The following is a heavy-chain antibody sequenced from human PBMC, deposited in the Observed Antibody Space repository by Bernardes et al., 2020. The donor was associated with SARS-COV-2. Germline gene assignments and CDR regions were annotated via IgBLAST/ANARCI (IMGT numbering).Heavy chain of an antibody. CDR2: ISYSGST. CDR3: ARGAVAGYYYYYYMDV. Sequence: LSLTCTVSVGSISIYYWSCIRQPPVKGLEWIGYISYSGSTNYNPSLKSRVTISVDTSKNQFSLKLSSVTAADTAVYYCARGAVAGYYYYYYMDVWGKGTTVTVSS. V-gene: IGHV4-59*01. J-gene: IGHJ6*03. D-gene: IGHD6-19*01. CDR1: VGSISIYY.